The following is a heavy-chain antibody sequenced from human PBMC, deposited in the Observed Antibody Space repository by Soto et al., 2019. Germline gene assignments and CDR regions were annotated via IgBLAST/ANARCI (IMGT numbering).Heavy chain of an antibody. V-gene: IGHV4-34*01. J-gene: IGHJ6*03. CDR2: INHSGST. CDR3: ARVSRSGGYNYYYYMDV. CDR1: GGSFSGYY. Sequence: SETLSLTCAVYGGSFSGYYWSWIRQPPGKGLEWIGEINHSGSTNYNPSLKSRVTISVDTSKNQFSLKLSSVTAADTAVYYCARVSRSGGYNYYYYMDVWGKGTTVTVSS. D-gene: IGHD5-12*01.